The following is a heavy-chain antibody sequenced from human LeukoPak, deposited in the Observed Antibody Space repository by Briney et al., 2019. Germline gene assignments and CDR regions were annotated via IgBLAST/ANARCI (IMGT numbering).Heavy chain of an antibody. J-gene: IGHJ4*02. CDR3: AREVITFGGVIVRTYNFDY. D-gene: IGHD3-16*02. Sequence: ASVKVSCKASGGTFISYAISWVRQAPGQGLEWMGGIIPIFGTANYAQKFQGRVTITADESTSTAYMELSSLRSEDTAVYYCAREVITFGGVIVRTYNFDYWGQGTLVTVSS. V-gene: IGHV1-69*13. CDR2: IIPIFGTA. CDR1: GGTFISYA.